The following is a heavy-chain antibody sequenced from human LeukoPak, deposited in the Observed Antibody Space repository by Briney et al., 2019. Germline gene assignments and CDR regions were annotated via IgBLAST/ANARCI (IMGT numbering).Heavy chain of an antibody. V-gene: IGHV3-53*01. CDR2: IYSGGST. D-gene: IGHD6-19*01. CDR3: AGSSGWYYGMDV. J-gene: IGHJ6*02. CDR1: GFTVSSNY. Sequence: GGSLRLSCAASGFTVSSNYMSWVRQAPGKGLEWVSVIYSGGSTYYADSVKGRFTISRDNSKDTLYLQMNSLRAEDTAVYYCAGSSGWYYGMDVWGQGTTVTVSS.